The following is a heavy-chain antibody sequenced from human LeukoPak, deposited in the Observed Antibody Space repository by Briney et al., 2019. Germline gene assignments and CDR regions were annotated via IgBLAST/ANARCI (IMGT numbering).Heavy chain of an antibody. CDR1: GFTFSNAW. V-gene: IGHV3-7*01. Sequence: GGSLRLSCAASGFTFSNAWMSWVRQAPGKGLEWVANMRQDGNEKYYVDSVRGRFTISRDNAKNSLYLQMNSLRAEDTAVYYCATDRRGSNDYRGQGTLVTVSS. J-gene: IGHJ4*02. D-gene: IGHD3-10*01. CDR3: ATDRRGSNDY. CDR2: MRQDGNEK.